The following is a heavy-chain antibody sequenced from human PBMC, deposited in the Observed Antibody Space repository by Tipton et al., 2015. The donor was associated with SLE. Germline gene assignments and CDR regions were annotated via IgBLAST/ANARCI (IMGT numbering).Heavy chain of an antibody. CDR3: AKGACGGEPVCAFDI. CDR1: GFTFDDYT. Sequence: GSLRLSCAASGFTFDDYTMHWVRQAPGKGLEWVSLISWDGGSTYYADSVKGRFTISRDNSKNSLYLQMNSLRTEDTALYYCAKGACGGEPVCAFDIWGQGTMVTVSS. V-gene: IGHV3-43*01. J-gene: IGHJ3*02. D-gene: IGHD2-21*01. CDR2: ISWDGGST.